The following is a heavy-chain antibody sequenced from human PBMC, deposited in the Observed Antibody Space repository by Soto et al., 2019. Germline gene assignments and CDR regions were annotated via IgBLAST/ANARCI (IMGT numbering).Heavy chain of an antibody. CDR1: KFTFSSYW. D-gene: IGHD3-16*01. V-gene: IGHV3-7*01. J-gene: IGHJ4*02. CDR2: IKQDGSEK. CDR3: AGGGGWVIDS. Sequence: EVQLVESGGGLVQPGGSLRLSCAASKFTFSSYWMNWVRQAPGKGLEWVANIKQDGSEKYYVDSVKGRFTISRANAKIALSLQTTGLRPEYTAVYYCAGGGGWVIDSWGQGALVTVSS.